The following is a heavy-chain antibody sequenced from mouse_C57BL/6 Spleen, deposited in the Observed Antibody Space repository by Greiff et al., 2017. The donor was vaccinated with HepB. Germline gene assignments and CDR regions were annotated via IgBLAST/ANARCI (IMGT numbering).Heavy chain of an antibody. D-gene: IGHD4-1*01. CDR2: ISSGSSTI. Sequence: EVKLQESGGGLVKPGGSLKLSCAASGFTFSDYGMHWVRQAPEKGLEWVAYISSGSSTIYYADTVKGRFTISRDNAKNTLFLQMTSLRSEDTAMYYCARGANWDYYFDYWGQGTTLTVSS. CDR1: GFTFSDYG. V-gene: IGHV5-17*01. CDR3: ARGANWDYYFDY. J-gene: IGHJ2*01.